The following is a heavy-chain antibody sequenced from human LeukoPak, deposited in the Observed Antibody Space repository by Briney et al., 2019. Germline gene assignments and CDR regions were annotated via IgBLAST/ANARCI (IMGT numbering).Heavy chain of an antibody. V-gene: IGHV3-23*01. Sequence: PGGSLRLSCAASGFTFSSYAMSWVRQAPGKGLEWVSTISGSGGNTYYADSVKGRFTISRDNSKNTVYLQMNSLRAEDTAVYYCAKTYFYGYNSFADTNYFDYWGQGTLVTVSS. J-gene: IGHJ4*02. CDR3: AKTYFYGYNSFADTNYFDY. CDR1: GFTFSSYA. D-gene: IGHD5-24*01. CDR2: ISGSGGNT.